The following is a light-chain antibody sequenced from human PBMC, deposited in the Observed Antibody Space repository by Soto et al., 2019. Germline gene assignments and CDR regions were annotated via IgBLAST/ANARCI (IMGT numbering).Light chain of an antibody. Sequence: ENVLTQSPDTLSLSPGERATLSCRAGQSVVNNSLAWYQQKPGQAPRLLMYRASTRATGIADRFSGSGSGNDFPLTISRLEPEDFGVYYCQHYGSTVITFGQGTQLEMK. CDR3: QHYGSTVIT. CDR2: RAS. V-gene: IGKV3-20*01. CDR1: QSVVNNS. J-gene: IGKJ5*01.